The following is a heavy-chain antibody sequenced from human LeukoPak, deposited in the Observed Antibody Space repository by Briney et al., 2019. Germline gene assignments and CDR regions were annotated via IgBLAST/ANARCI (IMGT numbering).Heavy chain of an antibody. D-gene: IGHD3-22*01. CDR2: ISWNSGSI. V-gene: IGHV3-9*01. J-gene: IGHJ4*02. Sequence: GGSLRLSCAASGFTFDDYAMHWVRQAPGKGLEWVSGISWNSGSIGYADSVKGRFTISRDNAKNSLYLRAEDTALYYCAKSLDVVVITSAPDYWGQGTLVTVSS. CDR3: AKSLDVVVITSAPDY. CDR1: GFTFDDYA.